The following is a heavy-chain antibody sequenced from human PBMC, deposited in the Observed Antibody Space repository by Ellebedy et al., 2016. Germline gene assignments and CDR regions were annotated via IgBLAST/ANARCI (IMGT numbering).Heavy chain of an antibody. D-gene: IGHD4-17*01. CDR2: INGGGYTT. CDR1: GLNFNTFF. J-gene: IGHJ4*02. V-gene: IGHV3-23*01. Sequence: GESLKISCTASGLNFNTFFMSWVRQAPGKGLEWVSTINGGGYTTYFADSVRGRFAISRDNSKNMVFLQMNSLRAEDTAVYYCYYGHYSGSWGQGTLVTVSS. CDR3: YYGHYSGS.